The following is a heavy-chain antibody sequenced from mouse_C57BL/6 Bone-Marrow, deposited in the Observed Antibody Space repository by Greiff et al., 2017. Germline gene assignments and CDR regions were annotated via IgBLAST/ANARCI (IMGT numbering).Heavy chain of an antibody. CDR3: ARQITSFDY. D-gene: IGHD1-1*01. J-gene: IGHJ2*01. CDR1: GFTFSSYG. Sequence: DVHLVESGGDLVKPGGSLKLSCAASGFTFSSYGMSWVRQTPDKRLEWVATISSGGSYTYYPDSVKGRFTISRDNAKNTLYLQMSSLKSEDTAMYYGARQITSFDYWGQGTTLTVSS. CDR2: ISSGGSYT. V-gene: IGHV5-6*01.